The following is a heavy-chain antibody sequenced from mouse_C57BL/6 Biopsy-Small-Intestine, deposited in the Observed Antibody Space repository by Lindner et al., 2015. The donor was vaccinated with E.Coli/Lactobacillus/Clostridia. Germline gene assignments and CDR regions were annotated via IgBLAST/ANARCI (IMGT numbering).Heavy chain of an antibody. V-gene: IGHV1-7*01. J-gene: IGHJ4*01. D-gene: IGHD5-2*01. Sequence: SVKVSCKASGYTFSGYYLHWVRQAPGQGLEWMGSINSNSGDTEYAQKFQGRVTMTRDTSISTAYMEMRRLTSDDTAMYYCVRGLNTPWGQGTLVTVSS. CDR1: GYTFSGYY. CDR3: VRGLNTP. CDR2: INSNSGDT.